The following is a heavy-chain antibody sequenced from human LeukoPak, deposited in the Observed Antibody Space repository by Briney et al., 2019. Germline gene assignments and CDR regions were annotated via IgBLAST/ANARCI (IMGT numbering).Heavy chain of an antibody. CDR3: ARDRYYYDSSGYYSPLDY. Sequence: SETLSLTCTVSGGSISSYYRSWIRQPAGKGLEWIGRIYTSGSTNYNPSLKSRVTMSVDTSKNQFSLKLSSVTAADTAVYYCARDRYYYDSSGYYSPLDYWGQGTLVTVSS. V-gene: IGHV4-4*07. CDR1: GGSISSYY. J-gene: IGHJ4*02. CDR2: IYTSGST. D-gene: IGHD3-22*01.